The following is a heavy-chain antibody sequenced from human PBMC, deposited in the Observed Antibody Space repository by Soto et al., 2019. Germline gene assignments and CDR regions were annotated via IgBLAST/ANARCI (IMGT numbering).Heavy chain of an antibody. D-gene: IGHD3-22*01. CDR1: GYSFTSYW. Sequence: PGESLKISCKGSGYSFTSYWIGWVRPMPGKGLEWMGIIYPGDSDTRYSPSFQGQVTISADKSISTAYLQWSSLKASDTAMYYCARPNRPRTYYYDSSGYSGAFDIWGQGTMVTVSS. V-gene: IGHV5-51*01. CDR2: IYPGDSDT. CDR3: ARPNRPRTYYYDSSGYSGAFDI. J-gene: IGHJ3*02.